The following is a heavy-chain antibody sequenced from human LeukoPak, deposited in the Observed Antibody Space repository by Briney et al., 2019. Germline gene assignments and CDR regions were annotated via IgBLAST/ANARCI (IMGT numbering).Heavy chain of an antibody. Sequence: GGSLRLSCAASGFTFSSSSMNWVRQAPGKGLEWVSSISTSSIYIYYADSVKGRFTISRDNAKNSLYLQMNSLRAEDTAVYYCARDRPDGYYFDYWGQGTLVTVSS. CDR2: ISTSSIYI. J-gene: IGHJ4*02. D-gene: IGHD5-24*01. CDR3: ARDRPDGYYFDY. CDR1: GFTFSSSS. V-gene: IGHV3-21*01.